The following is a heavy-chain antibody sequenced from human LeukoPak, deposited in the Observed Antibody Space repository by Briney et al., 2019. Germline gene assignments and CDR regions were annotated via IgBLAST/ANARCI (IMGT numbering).Heavy chain of an antibody. CDR2: INPNSGGT. CDR1: GYTFTGYY. CDR3: ARGSSRSFDI. Sequence: ASVKVSCKASGYTFTGYYMHWVRQAPGQGLEWMGWINPNSGGTNYAQKFQGRVTMTRDTSINTAYMELSSLRFEDTAVYYCARGSSRSFDIWGLGTMVIVSS. D-gene: IGHD3-10*01. J-gene: IGHJ3*02. V-gene: IGHV1-2*02.